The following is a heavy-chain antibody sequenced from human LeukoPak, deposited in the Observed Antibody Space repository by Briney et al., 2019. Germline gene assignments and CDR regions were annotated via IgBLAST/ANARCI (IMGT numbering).Heavy chain of an antibody. D-gene: IGHD6-19*01. CDR1: GFSFSNYA. J-gene: IGHJ4*02. V-gene: IGHV3-23*01. CDR2: ISPGGGTT. CDR3: AKNEVWPAVAGSNDY. Sequence: GGSLRLSCAAFGFSFSNYAMSWVRQAPGKGLEWVSVISPGGGTTYQADSVRGRFTISRDNSKNTLYLQMNSLRDEDTALYYCAKNEVWPAVAGSNDYWGQGTLVTVSS.